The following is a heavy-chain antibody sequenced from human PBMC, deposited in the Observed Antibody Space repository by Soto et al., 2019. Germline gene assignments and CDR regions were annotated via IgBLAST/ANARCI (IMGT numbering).Heavy chain of an antibody. V-gene: IGHV1-3*01. J-gene: IGHJ5*02. D-gene: IGHD6-13*01. CDR3: VRRHVSATGIDWFDP. Sequence: KVSCKASGYTFTSYGIHWVRQAPGQRLEWMGWINAANGDTKYSPKFQGRVTITRDTSASTAYMELSSLRSEDTAVYYCVRRHVSATGIDWFDPWGQGTLVTVSS. CDR1: GYTFTSYG. CDR2: INAANGDT.